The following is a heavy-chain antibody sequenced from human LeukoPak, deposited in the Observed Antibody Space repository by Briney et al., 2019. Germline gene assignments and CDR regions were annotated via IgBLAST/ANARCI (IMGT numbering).Heavy chain of an antibody. CDR2: ISAYNNNT. V-gene: IGHV1-18*01. Sequence: ASVKVSCKASGYTFTSYGISWVRQAPGQGLEWMGWISAYNNNTIYAQNLQGRLTMTTDTSTSTAYMELRSLRSDDTAVYYCARVGEQLAFDYWGQGTLVTVSS. D-gene: IGHD6-6*01. CDR1: GYTFTSYG. J-gene: IGHJ4*02. CDR3: ARVGEQLAFDY.